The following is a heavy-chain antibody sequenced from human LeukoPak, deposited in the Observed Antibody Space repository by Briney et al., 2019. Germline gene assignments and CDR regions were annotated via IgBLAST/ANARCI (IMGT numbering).Heavy chain of an antibody. Sequence: EGSLRLSCAASGFTFSSYWMSWVRQAPGKGLEWVANIKQDGSEKYYVDSVKGRFTMSRDNAKNSLYLQMNSLRAEDTAMYYCARLGSYADFDYWGQGTLVTVSS. V-gene: IGHV3-7*01. D-gene: IGHD3-10*01. CDR1: GFTFSSYW. J-gene: IGHJ4*02. CDR3: ARLGSYADFDY. CDR2: IKQDGSEK.